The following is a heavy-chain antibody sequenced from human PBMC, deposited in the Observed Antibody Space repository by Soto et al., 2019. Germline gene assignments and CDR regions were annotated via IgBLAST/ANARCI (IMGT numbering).Heavy chain of an antibody. V-gene: IGHV4-30-2*01. CDR1: GGSISSGGYS. CDR3: ACIFSGGYGYGFYYYGMDV. J-gene: IGHJ6*02. CDR2: IYHSGST. Sequence: SETLSLTCAVSGGSISSGGYSWSWIRQPPGKGLEWIGYIYHSGSTYYNPSLKSRVTISVDTSKNQFSLKLSSVTAADTAVYYCACIFSGGYGYGFYYYGMDVWGQGTTVT. D-gene: IGHD5-18*01.